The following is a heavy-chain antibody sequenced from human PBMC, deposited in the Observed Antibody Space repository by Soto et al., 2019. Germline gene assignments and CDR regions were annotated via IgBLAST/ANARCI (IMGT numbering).Heavy chain of an antibody. CDR3: ARGSWDDVSGHYYMDV. CDR2: TYYRSKWYF. V-gene: IGHV6-1*01. D-gene: IGHD1-1*01. J-gene: IGHJ6*03. Sequence: SQTLSLTCAISGDSVSSNSACWNWIRQTPSRGLEWLGRTYYRSKWYFNYAVSVESRITINPDTSKNQFSLRLSSVTPDDTAVYYCARGSWDDVSGHYYMDVWGKGTTVTVSS. CDR1: GDSVSSNSAC.